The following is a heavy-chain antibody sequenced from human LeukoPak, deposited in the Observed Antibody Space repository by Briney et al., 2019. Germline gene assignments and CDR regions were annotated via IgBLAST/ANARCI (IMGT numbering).Heavy chain of an antibody. V-gene: IGHV3-64D*09. CDR1: GFTFRTYA. D-gene: IGHD7-27*01. CDR3: VKDRSGSYAFDT. CDR2: IGSKGGTT. J-gene: IGHJ3*02. Sequence: GGSLRLSCSASGFTFRTYAMHWVRQAPGKGLEYVSTIGSKGGTTYFAESVKGRFTISRDNSKNTLYLQLSSLRAEDTAVYYCVKDRSGSYAFDTWGQGTRVTVSS.